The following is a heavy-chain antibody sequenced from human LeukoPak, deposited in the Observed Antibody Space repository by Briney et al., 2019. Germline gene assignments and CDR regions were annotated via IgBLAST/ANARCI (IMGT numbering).Heavy chain of an antibody. D-gene: IGHD3-22*01. V-gene: IGHV1-8*01. CDR3: ARATSSGYHFWGSTGEDYFDY. Sequence: AASVKVSCKASGYTFTSYDINWVRQATGQGLEWMGWMNPNSGNTGYAQKFQGRVTMTRNTSTSTAYMELSSLRSEDTAVYYCARATSSGYHFWGSTGEDYFDYWGQGTLVTVSS. J-gene: IGHJ4*02. CDR1: GYTFTSYD. CDR2: MNPNSGNT.